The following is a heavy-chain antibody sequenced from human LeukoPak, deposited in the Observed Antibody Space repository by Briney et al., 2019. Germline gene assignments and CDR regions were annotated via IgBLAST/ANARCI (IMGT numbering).Heavy chain of an antibody. CDR3: ARVRANYFDY. CDR1: GYSISGSNYY. Sequence: SETLSLTCTVSGYSISGSNYYWGWVRQPPGKGLEWIGSIFHSGGTYYNPSLKSRVTISVDTSKNQFSLRLSSVTAADTAVYYCARVRANYFDYWGQGTLVTVSS. V-gene: IGHV4-39*01. J-gene: IGHJ4*02. CDR2: IFHSGGT.